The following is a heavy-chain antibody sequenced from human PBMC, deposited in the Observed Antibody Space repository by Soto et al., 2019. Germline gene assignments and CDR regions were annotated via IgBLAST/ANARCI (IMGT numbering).Heavy chain of an antibody. CDR2: IIPIFGTA. Sequence: QVQLVQSGAEVKKPGSSVKVSCKASGGTFSSYAISWVRQAPGQGLEWMGGIIPIFGTANYAQKFQGRVTIKADESAGGGYMELSSLRSEDTAVYYCARTSSSSLLYYYYGMDVWGQGTTVTVSS. D-gene: IGHD6-6*01. CDR1: GGTFSSYA. V-gene: IGHV1-69*01. CDR3: ARTSSSSLLYYYYGMDV. J-gene: IGHJ6*02.